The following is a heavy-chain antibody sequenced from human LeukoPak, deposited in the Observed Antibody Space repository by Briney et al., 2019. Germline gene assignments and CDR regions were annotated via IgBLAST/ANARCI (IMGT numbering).Heavy chain of an antibody. V-gene: IGHV3-11*04. CDR3: AREEDDSSGYYYPFDY. CDR1: GFTFSDYY. Sequence: GGSLRLSCAASGFTFSDYYMSWIRQAPGKGLEWVSYISSSGSTIYYADSVKGRFTISRDNAKNSLYLQMNSLRAEDTAVYYCAREEDDSSGYYYPFDYWGQGTLVTVSS. CDR2: ISSSGSTI. D-gene: IGHD3-22*01. J-gene: IGHJ4*02.